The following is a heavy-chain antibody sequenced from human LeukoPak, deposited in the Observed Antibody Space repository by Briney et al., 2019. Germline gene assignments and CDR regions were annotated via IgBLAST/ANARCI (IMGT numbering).Heavy chain of an antibody. CDR1: GFTFSSYS. D-gene: IGHD1-26*01. J-gene: IGHJ6*03. CDR3: ARDGRGSYYYYYYMDV. Sequence: GRSLRLSCAASGFTFSSYSMHWVRQAPGKGLEWGAVIWYDGSNKYYADSVEGRFTISRGNSKNTLYLQMNSLRAEDTAVYYCARDGRGSYYYYYYMDVWGKGTTVTVSS. CDR2: IWYDGSNK. V-gene: IGHV3-33*01.